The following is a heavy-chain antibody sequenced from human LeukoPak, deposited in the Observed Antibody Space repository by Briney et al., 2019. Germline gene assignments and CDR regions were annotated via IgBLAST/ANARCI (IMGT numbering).Heavy chain of an antibody. J-gene: IGHJ4*02. CDR1: GFTFSDYY. CDR3: AKHSHDGSAPYYEVQLDY. CDR2: ISRSGVAT. V-gene: IGHV3-23*01. D-gene: IGHD3-22*01. Sequence: QSGGSLRLSCAASGFTFSDYYISWVRQAPGKGLEWVSTISRSGVATYYANSVKGRFTISRDNSKNTVYLQMNSLRAEDTAIYYCAKHSHDGSAPYYEVQLDYWGQGTLVTVSS.